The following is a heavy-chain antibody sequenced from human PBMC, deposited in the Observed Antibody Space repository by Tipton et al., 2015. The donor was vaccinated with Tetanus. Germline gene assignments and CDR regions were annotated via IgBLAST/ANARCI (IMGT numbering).Heavy chain of an antibody. Sequence: LVQSGAEVKKPGASVKVSCKASGYTFTHYGVNWVRQAPGQGLEWMGWISSFNENVNYAEKFQGRLTMTTDRSTATVYMDLRSLRSDDTAVYYCARGRGLGPHEYFEHWGQGTLVTVSS. CDR3: ARGRGLGPHEYFEH. J-gene: IGHJ5*02. CDR1: GYTFTHYG. V-gene: IGHV1-18*01. D-gene: IGHD3/OR15-3a*01. CDR2: ISSFNENV.